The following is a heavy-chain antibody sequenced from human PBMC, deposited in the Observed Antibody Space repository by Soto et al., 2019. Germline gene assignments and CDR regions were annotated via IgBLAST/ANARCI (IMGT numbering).Heavy chain of an antibody. V-gene: IGHV3-21*01. Sequence: EMQLVESGGGLVKPGGSLRLSCVGSGFTFIRSTMNWVRQAPGKGLDWVSSISGSSSFIHYADSLKGRFTISRDNARNSLYLQIDSLRAEDTAVYFRARWLHSYGMDVWGQGTTVTVSS. J-gene: IGHJ6*02. CDR1: GFTFIRST. CDR3: ARWLHSYGMDV. CDR2: ISGSSSFI. D-gene: IGHD6-19*01.